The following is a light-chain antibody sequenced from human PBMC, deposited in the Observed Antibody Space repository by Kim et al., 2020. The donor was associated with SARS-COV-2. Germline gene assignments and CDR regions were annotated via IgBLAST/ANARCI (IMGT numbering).Light chain of an antibody. CDR2: QDN. CDR3: QTWDTSTVL. CDR1: KLGDKF. J-gene: IGLJ2*01. Sequence: SYELTQPPSASVSPGQTATITCSGDKLGDKFACWYQQKAGQSPVLVIYQDNKRPSGIPERFSGSNSGNTATLTIRGTQPMDEADYYCQTWDTSTVLFGGGTQLTVL. V-gene: IGLV3-1*01.